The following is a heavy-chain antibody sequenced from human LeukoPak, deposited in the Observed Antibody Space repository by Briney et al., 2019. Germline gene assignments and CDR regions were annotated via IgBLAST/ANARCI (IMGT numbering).Heavy chain of an antibody. CDR3: AKGLGRGESGWSPRNYFDY. V-gene: IGHV3-23*01. CDR2: ICGSVGST. CDR1: RCTFSSNA. J-gene: IGHJ4*02. Sequence: GGSLRLSCAASRCTFSSNALSWVRQAPGTGLEWVSAICGSVGSTYYADSLKRRFTISRDNSKNTLYLQMNSLRAEDTAVYYCAKGLGRGESGWSPRNYFDYWGQGTLVTVSS. D-gene: IGHD6-19*01.